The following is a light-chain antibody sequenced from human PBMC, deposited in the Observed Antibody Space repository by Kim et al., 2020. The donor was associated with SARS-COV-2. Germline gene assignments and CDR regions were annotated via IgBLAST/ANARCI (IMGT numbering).Light chain of an antibody. CDR1: KLGDKF. Sequence: VAPGQTASIPGSGDKLGDKFAGWYQQKPGQSPVLVIYQDSKRPSGIPERFSGSNSGNTATLTISGTQAMDEADYYCQAWDSSTAVFGGGTQLTVL. J-gene: IGLJ3*02. CDR2: QDS. V-gene: IGLV3-1*01. CDR3: QAWDSSTAV.